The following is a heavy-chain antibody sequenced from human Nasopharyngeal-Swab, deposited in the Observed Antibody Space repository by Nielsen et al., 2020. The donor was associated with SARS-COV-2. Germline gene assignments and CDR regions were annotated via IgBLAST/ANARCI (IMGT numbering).Heavy chain of an antibody. CDR2: IRSKAYGGTT. D-gene: IGHD3-3*01. CDR1: GFTLRNFA. J-gene: IGHJ4*02. V-gene: IGHV3-49*04. Sequence: GGSLRLSCAASGFTLRNFAMSWVRQAPGKGLEWVGFIRSKAYGGTTEYAASVKGRFTISRDDSKSIAYLQMNSLKTEDTAVYYCTRDDFWSGYYLLWGQGTLVTVSS. CDR3: TRDDFWSGYYLL.